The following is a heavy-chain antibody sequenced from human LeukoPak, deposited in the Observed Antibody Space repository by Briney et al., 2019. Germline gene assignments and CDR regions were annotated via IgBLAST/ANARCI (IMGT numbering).Heavy chain of an antibody. J-gene: IGHJ4*02. CDR3: ARDHIAVAGPFDY. CDR1: GFTFSSYS. Sequence: KSGGSLRLSCAASGFTFSSYSMNWVRQAPGKGLEWVSSISSSSSYIYYADSVKGRFTISRDNAKNSLYLQMNSLRAEDTAVYYCARDHIAVAGPFDYWGQGTLVTVSS. CDR2: ISSSSSYI. D-gene: IGHD6-19*01. V-gene: IGHV3-21*01.